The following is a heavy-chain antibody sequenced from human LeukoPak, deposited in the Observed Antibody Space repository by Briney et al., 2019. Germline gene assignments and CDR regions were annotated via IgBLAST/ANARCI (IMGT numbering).Heavy chain of an antibody. J-gene: IGHJ4*02. CDR2: IYTSGST. D-gene: IGHD3-3*01. V-gene: IGHV4-59*10. CDR1: GSXXXXY. CDR3: ARTYYDFWSGYQEYYFDY. Sequence: GSXXXXYWSWXXXPAGKGLEWIGRIYTSGSTNYNPSLKSRVTISVDTSKNQFSLKLSSVAAADTAVYYCARTYYDFWSGYQEYYFDYWGQGTLVTVSS.